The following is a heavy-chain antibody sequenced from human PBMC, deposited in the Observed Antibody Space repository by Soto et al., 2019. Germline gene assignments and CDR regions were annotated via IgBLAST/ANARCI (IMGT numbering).Heavy chain of an antibody. CDR1: GGSISSSSYY. CDR3: AGGTYYYDSSGYYPFDY. CDR2: IYYSGST. Sequence: PSETLSLTCTVSGGSISSSSYYWGWIRQPPGKGLEWIGSIYYSGSTYYNPSLKSRVTISVDTSKNQFSLKLSSVTAADTAVYYRAGGTYYYDSSGYYPFDYWGQGTLVTVSS. V-gene: IGHV4-39*01. J-gene: IGHJ4*02. D-gene: IGHD3-22*01.